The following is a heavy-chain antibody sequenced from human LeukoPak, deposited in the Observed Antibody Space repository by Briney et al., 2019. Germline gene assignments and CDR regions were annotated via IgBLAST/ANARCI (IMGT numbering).Heavy chain of an antibody. CDR2: IYYSGST. CDR1: GGSISSYY. J-gene: IGHJ6*02. CDR3: ARLGYYYGMDV. V-gene: IGHV4-59*08. Sequence: SETLSLTCTVSGGSISSYYWSWIRQPPGKGLEWIGYIYYSGSTNYNPSLKSRVTISVDTSKNQFSLKLSSVTAADTAVYYCARLGYYYGMDVWGQGTTVTVSS.